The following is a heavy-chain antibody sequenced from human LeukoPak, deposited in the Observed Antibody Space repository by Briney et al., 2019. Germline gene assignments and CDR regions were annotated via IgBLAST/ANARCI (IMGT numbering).Heavy chain of an antibody. CDR3: ASLFAPWFFAI. D-gene: IGHD3-9*01. CDR1: GFTFSNHW. CDR2: IKEDVSEK. Sequence: PGGSLRLSCAASGFTFSNHWMSWVRQAPGKGLEWVANIKEDVSEKYYVDSVKGRFTISRDNAQNSLYLQMNSLRAEDTAVYYCASLFAPWFFAIWGQGTMVTVSS. V-gene: IGHV3-7*01. J-gene: IGHJ3*02.